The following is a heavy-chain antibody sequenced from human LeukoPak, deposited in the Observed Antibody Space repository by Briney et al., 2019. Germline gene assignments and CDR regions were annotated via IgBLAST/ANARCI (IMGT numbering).Heavy chain of an antibody. CDR3: ARQGYSGYGYDY. CDR2: IYPADSDT. D-gene: IGHD5-12*01. V-gene: IGHV5-51*01. CDR1: GYSFTTYW. Sequence: GESLKISCKGSGYSFTTYWIAWVRQMPGKGLEWMGIIYPADSDTRYSPSFQGQVTISADKSVRTDKSVSAVYLQWSSLKASDTAMYYCARQGYSGYGYDYWGQGTLVTVSS. J-gene: IGHJ4*02.